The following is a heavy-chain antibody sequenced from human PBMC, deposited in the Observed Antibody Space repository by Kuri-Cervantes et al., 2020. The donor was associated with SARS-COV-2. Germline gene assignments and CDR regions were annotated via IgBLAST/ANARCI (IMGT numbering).Heavy chain of an antibody. Sequence: GGSLRLSCTVSGGSISSSSYYWGWIRQPPGKGLEWVSVIYSGGSSTYYADSVKGRFTISRDNSKNTLYLQMNSLRAEDTAVYYCAKNHGSGSWGMDVWGQGTTVTVSS. V-gene: IGHV3-23*03. J-gene: IGHJ6*02. CDR3: AKNHGSGSWGMDV. CDR2: IYSGGSST. D-gene: IGHD3-10*01. CDR1: GGSISSSSYY.